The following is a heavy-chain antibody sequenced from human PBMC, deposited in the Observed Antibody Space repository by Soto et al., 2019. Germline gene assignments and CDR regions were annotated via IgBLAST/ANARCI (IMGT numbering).Heavy chain of an antibody. CDR3: ARDFGALYYHDSSGYYFDY. CDR2: ISYDGSNK. V-gene: IGHV3-30-3*01. Sequence: QVQLVESGGGVVQPGRSLRLSCAASGFTFSSYAMHWVRQAPGKGLEWVAVISYDGSNKYYADSVKGRFTISRDNSKNTLYLQMNSLRAEDTAVYYCARDFGALYYHDSSGYYFDYWGQGTLVTVSS. J-gene: IGHJ4*02. D-gene: IGHD3-22*01. CDR1: GFTFSSYA.